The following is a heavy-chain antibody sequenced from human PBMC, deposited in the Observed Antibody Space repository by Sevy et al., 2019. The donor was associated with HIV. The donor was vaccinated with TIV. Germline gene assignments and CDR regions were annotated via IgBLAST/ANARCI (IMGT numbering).Heavy chain of an antibody. CDR1: GYTFTTYW. CDR2: IWPDDSDA. V-gene: IGHV5-51*04. J-gene: IGHJ3*02. Sequence: GESLKIPCKGSGYTFTTYWIGWVRQMPGKGLEWMGIIWPDDSDARYSPSFQGQVIISADKRINTAYLQWSSLKASDTAMYYCGIYVRGGGFSDAFDIWGQGTMVTVSS. D-gene: IGHD2-15*01. CDR3: GIYVRGGGFSDAFDI.